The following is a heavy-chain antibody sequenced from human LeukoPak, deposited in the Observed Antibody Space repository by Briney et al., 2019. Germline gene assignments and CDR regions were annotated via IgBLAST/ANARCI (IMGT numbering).Heavy chain of an antibody. CDR2: INNDASST. J-gene: IGHJ3*02. Sequence: GGSLRLSGAASGFTFSRYWMHWVRQAPGEGLVWGSRINNDASSTSYADSVKGRFTTSRDNAKNTLYLQMNSLRAGDTAVYYCASLVVTDNWAFDIWGQGTMVIVSS. CDR3: ASLVVTDNWAFDI. CDR1: GFTFSRYW. D-gene: IGHD2-21*02. V-gene: IGHV3-74*01.